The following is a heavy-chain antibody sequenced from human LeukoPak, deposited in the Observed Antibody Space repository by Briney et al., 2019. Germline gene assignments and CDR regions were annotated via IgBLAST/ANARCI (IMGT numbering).Heavy chain of an antibody. J-gene: IGHJ5*02. Sequence: PGRSLRLSCAASGFTFSSYAMHWVRQAPGKGLEWVAVISYDGSNKYYADSVKGRFTISRDNSKNTLYLQMNSLRAEDTAVYYCARDSSGYYGWFDPWGQGTLVTVSS. D-gene: IGHD3-22*01. CDR2: ISYDGSNK. V-gene: IGHV3-30-3*01. CDR1: GFTFSSYA. CDR3: ARDSSGYYGWFDP.